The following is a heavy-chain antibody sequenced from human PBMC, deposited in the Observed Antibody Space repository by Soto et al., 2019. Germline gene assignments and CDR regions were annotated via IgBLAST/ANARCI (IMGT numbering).Heavy chain of an antibody. CDR2: IYYSGST. CDR1: GGSISSYY. V-gene: IGHV4-59*01. Sequence: QVQLQESGPGLVKPSETLSLTCTVSGGSISSYYWSWIRQPPGKGLEWIGYIYYSGSTNYNPSLKSRVTISVDTSKNQFSLKLSSVTAADTAVYYCARMVDSLDAFDIWGQGTMVTVSS. D-gene: IGHD3-22*01. CDR3: ARMVDSLDAFDI. J-gene: IGHJ3*02.